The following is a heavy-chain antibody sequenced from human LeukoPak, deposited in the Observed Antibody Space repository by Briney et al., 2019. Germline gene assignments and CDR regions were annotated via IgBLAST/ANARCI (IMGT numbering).Heavy chain of an antibody. CDR3: VTDSDSSRQKRFDY. D-gene: IGHD3-22*01. CDR2: INQDGSEK. Sequence: PGGSLRLSCAASRFTFSNYWMNWFRQAPGKGLEWVANINQDGSEKNYMDSVKGRFTISRDNAENSLYLQMNSLGAEDTAVYYCVTDSDSSRQKRFDYWGQGTLVTVSS. J-gene: IGHJ4*02. CDR1: RFTFSNYW. V-gene: IGHV3-7*01.